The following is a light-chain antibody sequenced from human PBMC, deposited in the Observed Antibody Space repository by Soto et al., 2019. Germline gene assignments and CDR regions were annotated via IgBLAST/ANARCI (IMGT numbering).Light chain of an antibody. CDR1: SSDVGGYDY. CDR2: DVS. V-gene: IGLV2-14*01. Sequence: QSALTQPASVSGCPGQSITISCTGTSSDVGGYDYVSWYQQHPGKVPKLMIYDVSSRPSGVSNRFSGSKSGNTASLTISGLQAEDEADYYCSSYASSSTLVFGGGTQLTVL. CDR3: SSYASSSTLV. J-gene: IGLJ2*01.